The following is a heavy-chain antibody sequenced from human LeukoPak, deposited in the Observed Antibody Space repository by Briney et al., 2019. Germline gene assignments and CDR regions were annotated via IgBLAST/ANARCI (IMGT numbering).Heavy chain of an antibody. J-gene: IGHJ5*02. CDR1: GYTFTGYY. CDR2: INPNSSGT. V-gene: IGHV1-2*02. CDR3: ARFYDFWSGFNWFDP. D-gene: IGHD3-3*01. Sequence: GASVKVSCKASGYTFTGYYMHWVRQAPGQGLEWMGWINPNSSGTNYAQKFQGRVTMTRDTSISTAYMELSRLRSDDTAVYYCARFYDFWSGFNWFDPWGQGTLVTVSS.